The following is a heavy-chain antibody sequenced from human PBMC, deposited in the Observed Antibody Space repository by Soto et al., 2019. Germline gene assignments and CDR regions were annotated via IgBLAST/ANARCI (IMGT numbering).Heavy chain of an antibody. D-gene: IGHD2-2*01. CDR3: AEGGQLRTEGGGY. CDR2: ISWNSGSI. J-gene: IGHJ4*02. Sequence: EVQLVESGGGLVQPGRSLRLSCAASGFTFDDYAMHWVRQAPGKGLEWVSGISWNSGSIGYADSVKGRFTISRDNAKNSLYRQMNSLRAEDTALYSCAEGGQLRTEGGGYWGQGTLVTVSS. CDR1: GFTFDDYA. V-gene: IGHV3-9*01.